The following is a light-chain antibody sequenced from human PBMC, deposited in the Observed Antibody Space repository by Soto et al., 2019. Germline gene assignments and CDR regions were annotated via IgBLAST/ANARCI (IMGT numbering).Light chain of an antibody. J-gene: IGLJ3*02. V-gene: IGLV1-44*01. CDR3: AAWDGSLNGVV. CDR2: SSN. CDR1: NSNIGSNT. Sequence: QSVLTQAPSASGTPGQRVTISCSGSNSNIGSNTVNWYQQFPGAAPKLLVYSSNLRPSGVPDRFSGSKSGTSASLAISGLQSEDESDYYCAAWDGSLNGVVFGGGTKLTVL.